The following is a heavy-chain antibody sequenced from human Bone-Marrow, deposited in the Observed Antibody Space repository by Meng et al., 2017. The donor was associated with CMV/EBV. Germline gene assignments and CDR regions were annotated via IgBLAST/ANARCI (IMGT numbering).Heavy chain of an antibody. J-gene: IGHJ6*02. CDR2: IKQDGSEK. CDR1: GFTFSSYW. V-gene: IGHV3-7*01. CDR3: ARESSSSWYSYHYYYGMDV. Sequence: GESLKISCAASGFTFSSYWMSWVRQAPGKGLEWVANIKQDGSEKYYVDSVKGRFTISRDNAKNSLYLQMNSLRAEDTAVYYCARESSSSWYSYHYYYGMDVWGQGTTVTVSS. D-gene: IGHD6-13*01.